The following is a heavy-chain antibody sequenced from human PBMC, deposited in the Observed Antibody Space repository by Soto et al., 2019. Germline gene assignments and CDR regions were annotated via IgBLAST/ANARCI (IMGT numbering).Heavy chain of an antibody. J-gene: IGHJ4*02. CDR2: IGSTSSDI. CDR1: GFTFSFYT. V-gene: IGHV3-21*01. CDR3: AKDLDSSSFSLYYLDY. Sequence: SGGSLRLSCTASGFTFSFYTMNWVRQAPGKGLEWVSSIGSTSSDIYDADSVKGRFTVSRDNAKNSLYLQMSSLRAEDTAVYYCAKDLDSSSFSLYYLDYWGQGALVTVSS. D-gene: IGHD6-6*01.